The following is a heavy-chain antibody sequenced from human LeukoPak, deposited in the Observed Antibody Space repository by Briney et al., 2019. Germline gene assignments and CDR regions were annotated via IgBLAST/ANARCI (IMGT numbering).Heavy chain of an antibody. CDR1: GFTFSSYA. CDR2: ISGSGGST. V-gene: IGHV3-23*01. CDR3: ANIRHSLRVFDP. J-gene: IGHJ5*02. D-gene: IGHD3-3*02. Sequence: PGGSLRLSCAASGFTFSSYAMSWVRQAPGKGLEWVSAISGSGGSTYYADSVKGRFTISRDNSKNTLYLQMNSLRAEDTAVYYCANIRHSLRVFDPWGQGTLVTVSS.